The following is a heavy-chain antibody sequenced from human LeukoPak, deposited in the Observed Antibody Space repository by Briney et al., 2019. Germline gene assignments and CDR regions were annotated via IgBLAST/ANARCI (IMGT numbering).Heavy chain of an antibody. J-gene: IGHJ4*02. Sequence: PGGSLRLSCAASGFTFSSYWMHWVRQAPGKGLVWVSRINTDGSSTSYADSVKGRFTISRDNAKNSLYLQMNSLRAEDTAVYYCARGGNRPWIQLVRLIDYWGQGTLVTVSS. CDR3: ARGGNRPWIQLVRLIDY. V-gene: IGHV3-74*01. D-gene: IGHD5-18*01. CDR1: GFTFSSYW. CDR2: INTDGSST.